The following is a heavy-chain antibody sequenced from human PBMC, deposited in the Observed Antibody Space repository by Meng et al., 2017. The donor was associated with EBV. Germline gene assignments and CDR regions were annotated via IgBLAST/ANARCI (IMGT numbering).Heavy chain of an antibody. J-gene: IGHJ4*02. CDR3: ARVGIAVAGTGDY. CDR1: CSTFTGYY. D-gene: IGHD6-19*01. Sequence: GHLVRSGAVVKKPGAAVKVSCKASCSTFTGYYLHWVRQAPGQGLEWMGRINPSSGGTNYAQKFQGRVTMTRDTSISTAYMELSRLRSDDTAVYYCARVGIAVAGTGDYWGQGTLVTVSS. V-gene: IGHV1-2*06. CDR2: INPSSGGT.